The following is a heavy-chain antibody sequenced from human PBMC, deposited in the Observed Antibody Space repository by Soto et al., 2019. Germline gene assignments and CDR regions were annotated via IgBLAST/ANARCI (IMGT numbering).Heavy chain of an antibody. J-gene: IGHJ4*02. Sequence: EVQLVESGGGLVKPGGSLRLSCAASGFTFSSYSMNWVRQAPGKGLEWVSSISSSSSYIYSADSVKGRFTISRDNAKNSLYLQMNSLRAEDTAVYYCARXDYSNFDYWGQGTLVTVSS. V-gene: IGHV3-21*01. CDR3: ARXDYSNFDY. CDR2: ISSSSSYI. D-gene: IGHD4-4*01. CDR1: GFTFSSYS.